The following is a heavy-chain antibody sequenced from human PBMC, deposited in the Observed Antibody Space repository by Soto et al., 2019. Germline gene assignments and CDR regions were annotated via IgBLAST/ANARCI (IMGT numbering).Heavy chain of an antibody. CDR2: MNPGNGNT. Sequence: GASVKVSCKASGYTFTSYDMNWVRQAPGQRLEWMGWMNPGNGNTKYSQRFQGRVTITRDTSTSTVYMELSTLRPEDTAVYYCAREGLVLVPTTVNSDYYYYAMDVWGQGTTLTVSS. D-gene: IGHD4-17*01. V-gene: IGHV1-3*01. J-gene: IGHJ6*02. CDR1: GYTFTSYD. CDR3: AREGLVLVPTTVNSDYYYYAMDV.